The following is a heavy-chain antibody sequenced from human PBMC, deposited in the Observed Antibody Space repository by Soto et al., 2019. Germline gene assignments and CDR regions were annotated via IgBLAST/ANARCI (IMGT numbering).Heavy chain of an antibody. V-gene: IGHV1-58*01. CDR3: AASPAGYYDFWSGVSQENWFDP. Sequence: SVKVSCKASGFTFTSSAVQWVRQARGQRLEWIGWIVVGSGNTNYAQKFQERVTITRDMSTSTAYMELSSLRSEDTAVYYCAASPAGYYDFWSGVSQENWFDPWGQGTLVTVSS. J-gene: IGHJ5*02. D-gene: IGHD3-3*01. CDR1: GFTFTSSA. CDR2: IVVGSGNT.